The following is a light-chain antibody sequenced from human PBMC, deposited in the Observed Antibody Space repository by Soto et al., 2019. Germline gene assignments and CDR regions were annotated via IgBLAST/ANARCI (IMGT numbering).Light chain of an antibody. CDR1: SSNIGAGYA. Sequence: QPVLTQPPSVSGAPGQRVTISCTGSSSNIGAGYAVHWYQQPPGTAPKLLIYGNTNRPSGVPDRFSGSKSGTSASLAITGLQAEDEADYYCQSYDSSLIGSVFGTGTKLTVL. J-gene: IGLJ1*01. CDR2: GNT. CDR3: QSYDSSLIGSV. V-gene: IGLV1-40*01.